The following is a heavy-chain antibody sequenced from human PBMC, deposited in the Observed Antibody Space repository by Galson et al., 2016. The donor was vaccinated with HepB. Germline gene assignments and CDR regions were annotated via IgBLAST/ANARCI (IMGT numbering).Heavy chain of an antibody. CDR2: IWYDGSNK. CDR1: GFTFSSYG. V-gene: IGHV3-33*01. Sequence: SLRLSCAASGFTFSSYGMHWVRQAPGKGLEWVAVIWYDGSNKYYADSVKGRFTISRDNSKNTPYLQMNSLRAEDTAVYYCARGSNYFDYYYYGMDVWGQGTTVTVSS. D-gene: IGHD4-11*01. J-gene: IGHJ6*02. CDR3: ARGSNYFDYYYYGMDV.